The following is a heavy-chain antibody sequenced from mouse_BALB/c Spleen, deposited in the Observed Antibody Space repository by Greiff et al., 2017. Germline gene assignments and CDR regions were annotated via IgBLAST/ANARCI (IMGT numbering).Heavy chain of an antibody. V-gene: IGHV1S126*01. J-gene: IGHJ4*01. CDR1: GYSFTSYW. D-gene: IGHD1-2*01. CDR2: IDPSDSET. Sequence: QVQLQQPGPQLVRPGASVKISCKASGYSFTSYWMHWVKQRPGQGLEWIGMIDPSDSETRLNQKFKDKATLTVDKSSSTAYMQLSSPTSEDSAVYYCARPITTARYAMDYWGQGTSVTVSS. CDR3: ARPITTARYAMDY.